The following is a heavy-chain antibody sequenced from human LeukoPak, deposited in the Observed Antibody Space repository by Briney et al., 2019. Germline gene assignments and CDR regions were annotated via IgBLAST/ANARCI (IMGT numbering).Heavy chain of an antibody. D-gene: IGHD2-2*01. Sequence: ASVKVSCKAFGYTFTDYHMHWVRQAPGQGLEWMGIINPSGGSTSYAQKFQGRVTMTRDTSTSTVYMELSSLRSEDTAVYYCAREANIVVVPAATLPYYYYGMDVWGQGTTVTVSS. CDR1: GYTFTDYH. CDR2: INPSGGST. CDR3: AREANIVVVPAATLPYYYYGMDV. V-gene: IGHV1-46*01. J-gene: IGHJ6*02.